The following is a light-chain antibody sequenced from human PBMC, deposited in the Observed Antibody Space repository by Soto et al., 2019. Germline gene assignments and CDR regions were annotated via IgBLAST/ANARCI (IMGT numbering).Light chain of an antibody. CDR1: QSVSSN. J-gene: IGKJ1*01. V-gene: IGKV3-15*01. CDR2: DAS. CDR3: QHYDNWPPWT. Sequence: EIVMTQSPATLYVSPGERATLSCRASQSVSSNVAWYQQKPGQAPRLLIYDASTRATGIPARFSGSGSGTEFTLIISSLQSEDFAVYYCQHYDNWPPWTFGQGTKVEIK.